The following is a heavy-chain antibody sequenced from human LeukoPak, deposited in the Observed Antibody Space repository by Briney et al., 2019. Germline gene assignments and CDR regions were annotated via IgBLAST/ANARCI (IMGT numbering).Heavy chain of an antibody. V-gene: IGHV4-39*07. D-gene: IGHD6-13*01. CDR3: ARVAETSAGPRWWFDP. CDR1: GGSISSSSYY. J-gene: IGHJ5*02. Sequence: SETLSLTCTVSGGSISSSSYYWGWIRQPPGKGLEWIGSIYYSGSTYYNPSLKSRVTIPVDTSKNQFSLKLSSVTAADTAVYYCARVAETSAGPRWWFDPWGQGTLVTVSS. CDR2: IYYSGST.